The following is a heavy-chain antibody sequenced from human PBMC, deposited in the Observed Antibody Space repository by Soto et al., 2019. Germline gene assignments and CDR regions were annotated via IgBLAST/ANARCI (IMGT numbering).Heavy chain of an antibody. J-gene: IGHJ4*02. CDR3: ARRVTGDRRTSSFDY. Sequence: PGESLKISCKGSGYSFTSYWIGWVRQMPGKGLEWMGIIYPGDSDTRYSPSFQGQVTISADKSISTAYLQWSSLKASDTAMYYCARRVTGDRRTSSFDYWGQGTLVTVPQ. V-gene: IGHV5-51*01. D-gene: IGHD4-17*01. CDR1: GYSFTSYW. CDR2: IYPGDSDT.